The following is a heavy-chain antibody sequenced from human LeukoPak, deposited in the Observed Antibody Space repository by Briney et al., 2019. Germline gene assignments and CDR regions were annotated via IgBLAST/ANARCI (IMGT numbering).Heavy chain of an antibody. V-gene: IGHV3-53*01. J-gene: IGHJ4*02. Sequence: GGSLRLSCAASGFTFSSYGMHWVRQAPGKGLEWVSVIYSGGSAYYADSVKGRFTISRDNSKNTLYLQMNSLRAEDTAVYYCARASYYYGSGSYLDYWGQGTLVTVSS. CDR2: IYSGGSA. D-gene: IGHD3-10*01. CDR1: GFTFSSYG. CDR3: ARASYYYGSGSYLDY.